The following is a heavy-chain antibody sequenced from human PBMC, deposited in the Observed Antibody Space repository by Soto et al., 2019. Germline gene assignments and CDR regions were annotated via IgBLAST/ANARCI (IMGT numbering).Heavy chain of an antibody. J-gene: IGHJ3*02. CDR2: IIPIFGTA. CDR1: GGTFSSYA. V-gene: IGHV1-69*13. D-gene: IGHD5-18*01. CDR3: ARDRVGYSYTDDAFDI. Sequence: SVKVSCKASGGTFSSYAISWVRQAPGQGLEWMGGIIPIFGTANYAQKFQGRVMITADESTSTAYMELSSLRSEDTAVYYCARDRVGYSYTDDAFDIWGQGTMVTVSS.